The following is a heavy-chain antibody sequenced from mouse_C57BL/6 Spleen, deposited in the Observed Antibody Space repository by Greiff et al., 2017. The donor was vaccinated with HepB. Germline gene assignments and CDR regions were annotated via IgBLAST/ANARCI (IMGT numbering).Heavy chain of an antibody. CDR2: IDPSDSYT. CDR1: GYTFPSYW. J-gene: IGHJ1*03. V-gene: IGHV1-69*01. Sequence: QVQLQQPGAELVMPGASVKLSCKASGYTFPSYWMHWVKQRPGQGLEWIGEIDPSDSYTNYNQKFKGKSTLTVDKSSSTSYMQLSSLTSEDSAVYYCARWGLITTVVATRYFDVWGTGTTVTVSS. D-gene: IGHD1-1*01. CDR3: ARWGLITTVVATRYFDV.